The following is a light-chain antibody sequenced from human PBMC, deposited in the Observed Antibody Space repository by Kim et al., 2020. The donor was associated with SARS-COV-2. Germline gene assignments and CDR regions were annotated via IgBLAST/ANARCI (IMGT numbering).Light chain of an antibody. CDR1: QSITSW. J-gene: IGKJ1*01. CDR3: QQYNSYSVT. CDR2: KTS. Sequence: DIQMTQSPSTLSASVGDTVTITCRASQSITSWLAWYQQKPGKAPNLLIYKTSTLESGVPSRFSGSGSGTEFTLTISSLQPDDFATYYCQQYNSYSVTFGQGTKVDIK. V-gene: IGKV1-5*03.